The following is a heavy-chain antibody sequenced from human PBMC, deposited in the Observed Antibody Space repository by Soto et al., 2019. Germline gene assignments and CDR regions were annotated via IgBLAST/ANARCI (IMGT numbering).Heavy chain of an antibody. CDR3: ARLTSSGYFDL. Sequence: GESLKISCKGSGYSFTSYWISWVRQMPGKGMEWMGRIDPSDSYIKYSPPFQGHVTISADKSISTAYLQWSSLKASDTAMYYCARLTSSGYFDLWGRGTLVTVSS. V-gene: IGHV5-10-1*01. D-gene: IGHD3-9*01. J-gene: IGHJ2*01. CDR2: IDPSDSYI. CDR1: GYSFTSYW.